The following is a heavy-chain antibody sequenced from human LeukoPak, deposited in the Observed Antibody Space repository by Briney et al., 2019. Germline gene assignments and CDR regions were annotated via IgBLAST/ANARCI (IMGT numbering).Heavy chain of an antibody. CDR3: ARSFLGAGDRRRAFDY. CDR1: GFSLSTSGMC. J-gene: IGHJ4*02. CDR2: IDWDDDK. V-gene: IGHV2-70*11. Sequence: SGPALVKPTQTLTLTCTFSGFSLSTSGMCVNWIRQPPGKALEWLARIDWDDDKYYSTSLKTRLTISKGTSKKQVVLTMTNMDPVDTATYYCARSFLGAGDRRRAFDYWGQGTLVTVSS. D-gene: IGHD2-21*02.